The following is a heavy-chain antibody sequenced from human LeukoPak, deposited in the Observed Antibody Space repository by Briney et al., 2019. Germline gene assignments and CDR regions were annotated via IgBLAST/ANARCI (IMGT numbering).Heavy chain of an antibody. CDR2: ISYDGSNK. Sequence: GGSLRLSCAASGFTFSSYGMHWVRQAPGKGLEWVAVISYDGSNKYYADSVKGRFTISRDNYKNTLYLQMNSLRAEDTAVYYCAKGAYSSSMDVWGQGTTVTVSS. J-gene: IGHJ6*02. D-gene: IGHD6-13*01. CDR3: AKGAYSSSMDV. V-gene: IGHV3-30*18. CDR1: GFTFSSYG.